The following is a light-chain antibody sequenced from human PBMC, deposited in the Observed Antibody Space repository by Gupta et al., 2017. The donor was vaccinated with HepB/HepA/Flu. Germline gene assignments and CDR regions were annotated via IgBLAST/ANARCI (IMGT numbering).Light chain of an antibody. CDR1: HSVTRSY. CDR3: QQYGSSGIT. CDR2: GTS. V-gene: IGKV3-20*01. Sequence: ELVLTQSPGTLSLSPGERVTLSCRASHSVTRSYLGWYQQIPGQAPSLLIYGTSNRATGIPDRFSGSGSGTDFTLTINRLEPEDFAVYYCQQYGSSGITFGQGTRLEIK. J-gene: IGKJ5*01.